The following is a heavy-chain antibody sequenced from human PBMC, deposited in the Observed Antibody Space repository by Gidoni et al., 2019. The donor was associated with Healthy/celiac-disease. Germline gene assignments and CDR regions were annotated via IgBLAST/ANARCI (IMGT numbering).Heavy chain of an antibody. CDR2: ISYDGSNK. Sequence: QVQLVESGGGVVQPGRSLRLSCAASGFPFSSYAMHWVRQAPGKGLEWVAVISYDGSNKYYADSVKGRFTISRDNSKNTLYLQMNSLRAEDTAVYYCAREAGRPYGMDVWGQGTTVTVSS. CDR3: AREAGRPYGMDV. J-gene: IGHJ6*02. CDR1: GFPFSSYA. V-gene: IGHV3-30-3*01.